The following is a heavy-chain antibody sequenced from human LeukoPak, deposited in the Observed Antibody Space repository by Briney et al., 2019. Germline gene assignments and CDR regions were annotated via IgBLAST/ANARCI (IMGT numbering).Heavy chain of an antibody. J-gene: IGHJ6*02. CDR1: GGVFSDYP. CDR2: IIPVFGTT. D-gene: IGHD6-19*01. Sequence: SVKVSCKTSGGVFSDYPVSWVRLAPGQGLEWMGGIIPVFGTTTYAPKFQGRVSLSIHESAGTAYMELSDLTFEDTAIYYCARERIAVAGTTYYYYYGMDVWGQGTTVTVSS. CDR3: ARERIAVAGTTYYYYYGMDV. V-gene: IGHV1-69*05.